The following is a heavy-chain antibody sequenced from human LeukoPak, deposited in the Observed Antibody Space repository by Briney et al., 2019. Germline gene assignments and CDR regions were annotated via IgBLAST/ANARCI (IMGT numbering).Heavy chain of an antibody. D-gene: IGHD2-15*01. CDR2: IRYDGSNK. V-gene: IGHV3-30*02. CDR1: GFIFSSYG. J-gene: IGHJ5*01. CDR3: AKDFSVVSATMLDS. Sequence: GGSLRLSCVASGFIFSSYGLHWVRQAPGKGLEWVAFIRYDGSNKYYAESVKGRFIISRDNSKNTLYLQMNSLRAEDTAVYYCAKDFSVVSATMLDSWGQGTLVTVSS.